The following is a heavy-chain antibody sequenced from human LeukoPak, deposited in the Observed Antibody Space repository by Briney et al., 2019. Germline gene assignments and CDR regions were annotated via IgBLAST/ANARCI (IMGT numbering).Heavy chain of an antibody. J-gene: IGHJ6*02. Sequence: SGGSLRLSCEASGFIFSDTWMTWVRQVPGKGLEWLATIKQDGNERYYADSVRGRFTISRDNAENSMFLQMNSLRVEDTAVYYCARSLPGYYLYFSLDVWGQGTTVTVSS. V-gene: IGHV3-7*05. D-gene: IGHD3-22*01. CDR2: IKQDGNER. CDR1: GFIFSDTW. CDR3: ARSLPGYYLYFSLDV.